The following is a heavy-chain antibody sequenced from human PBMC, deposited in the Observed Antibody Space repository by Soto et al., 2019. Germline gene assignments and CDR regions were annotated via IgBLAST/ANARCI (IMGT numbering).Heavy chain of an antibody. Sequence: GGSLRLSCAASGFTFSDYYMSWIRQAPGKGLEWVSYISSSGSTIYYADSVKGRFTISRDNAKNSLYLQMNSLRAEDTAVYYCARDLFRTMVRGYYMDVWGKGTTVTVSS. D-gene: IGHD3-10*01. V-gene: IGHV3-11*01. CDR3: ARDLFRTMVRGYYMDV. CDR1: GFTFSDYY. CDR2: ISSSGSTI. J-gene: IGHJ6*03.